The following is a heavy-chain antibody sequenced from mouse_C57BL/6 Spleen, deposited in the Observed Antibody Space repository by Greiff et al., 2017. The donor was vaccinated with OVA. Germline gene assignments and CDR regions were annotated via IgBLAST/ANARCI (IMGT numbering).Heavy chain of an antibody. D-gene: IGHD2-1*01. J-gene: IGHJ1*03. CDR1: GYTFTDYE. V-gene: IGHV1-15*01. CDR3: TRGIYYDWYFDV. Sequence: VQLQQSGAELVRPGASVTLSCKASGYTFTDYEMHWVKQTPVHGLEWIGAIDPETGGTAYNQKFKGKAILTADKSSSTAYMELRSLTSEDSAVYYCTRGIYYDWYFDVWGTGTTVTVSS. CDR2: IDPETGGT.